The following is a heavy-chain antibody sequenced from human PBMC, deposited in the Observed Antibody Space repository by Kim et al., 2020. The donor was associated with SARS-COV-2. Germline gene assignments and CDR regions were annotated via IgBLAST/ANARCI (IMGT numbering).Heavy chain of an antibody. CDR2: IRTKADGGTA. D-gene: IGHD2-15*01. J-gene: IGHJ4*01. Sequence: GGSLRLSCAASGVTFSNAWMAWVRQAPGKGLEWVGRIRTKADGGTADYAAPVKGRFTISRYDSKSTLYLQMNSLKTEDTAVYYCSTDPRYSEGGGSFDH. V-gene: IGHV3-15*01. CDR1: GVTFSNAW. CDR3: STDPRYSEGGGSFDH.